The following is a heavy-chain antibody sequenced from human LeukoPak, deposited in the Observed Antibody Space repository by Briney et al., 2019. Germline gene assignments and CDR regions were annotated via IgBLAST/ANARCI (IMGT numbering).Heavy chain of an antibody. D-gene: IGHD2-15*01. J-gene: IGHJ3*02. CDR3: ARTPFSAFDI. CDR2: IYYSGST. CDR1: GGSISSYY. V-gene: IGHV4-59*01. Sequence: SETLSLTCTVSGGSISSYYWSWIRQPPGKGLEWIGYIYYSGSTNYNPSLKSQVTISVDTSKNQFSLKLSSVTAADTAVYYCARTPFSAFDIWGQGTMVTVSS.